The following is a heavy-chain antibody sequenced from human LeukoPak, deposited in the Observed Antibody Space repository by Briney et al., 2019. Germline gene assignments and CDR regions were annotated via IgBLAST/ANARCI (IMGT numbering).Heavy chain of an antibody. CDR1: GFTFDDYS. Sequence: GGSLRLSCAASGFTFDDYSMSWVRQAPGKGLEWVSGINWNGGSTGYADSVKGRFTISRDNAKNSLYLQMNSLRAEDTTLYYCARLPTNYVWGSYRHSYFDYCGQGTLVTVSS. CDR3: ARLPTNYVWGSYRHSYFDY. V-gene: IGHV3-20*04. D-gene: IGHD3-16*02. J-gene: IGHJ4*02. CDR2: INWNGGST.